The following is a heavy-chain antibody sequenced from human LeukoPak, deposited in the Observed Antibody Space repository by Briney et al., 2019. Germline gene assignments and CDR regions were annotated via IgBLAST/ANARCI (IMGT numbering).Heavy chain of an antibody. J-gene: IGHJ6*03. CDR1: GFTFRNYW. CDR3: VRDYEGHYYNNYMDV. D-gene: IGHD3-3*01. V-gene: IGHV3-74*01. Sequence: PGGSLRLSRAPSGFTFRNYWTHWVRLTPEKGLMWVSRIKTDGTSTAYADSVKGRFTISRDNAKNTLYLQMSSLRAEDTGVYYCVRDYEGHYYNNYMDVGGNGTTVTV. CDR2: IKTDGTST.